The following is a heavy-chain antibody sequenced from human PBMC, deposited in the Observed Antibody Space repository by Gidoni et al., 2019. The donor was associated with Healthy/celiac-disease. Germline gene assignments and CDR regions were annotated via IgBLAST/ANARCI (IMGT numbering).Heavy chain of an antibody. CDR2: FDPEDGET. CDR1: GYTLTELS. D-gene: IGHD1-20*01. J-gene: IGHJ6*02. CDR3: AAAITGTTRRRVYYYYYGMDV. V-gene: IGHV1-24*01. Sequence: QVQLVQSGAEVKKPGASVKVSCKVSGYTLTELSMHWVRQAPGKGLEWMGGFDPEDGETIYAQKFQGRVTMTEDTSTDTAYMELSSLRSEDTAVYYCAAAITGTTRRRVYYYYYGMDVWGQGTTVTVSS.